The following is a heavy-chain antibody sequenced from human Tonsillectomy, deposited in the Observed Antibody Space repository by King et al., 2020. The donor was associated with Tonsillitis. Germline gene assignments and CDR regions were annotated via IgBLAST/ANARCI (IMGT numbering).Heavy chain of an antibody. CDR1: GGSISSYY. D-gene: IGHD3-3*01. CDR3: ARRDTIFGVVIPSGATADAFDI. V-gene: IGHV4-59*08. J-gene: IGHJ3*02. Sequence: QPQESGPGLVKPSETLSLTCTVSGGSISSYYWSWIRQPPGKGLEWIGYIYYSGSTNYNPSLKSRVTISVDTSKNQFSLKLSSVTAADTAVYYCARRDTIFGVVIPSGATADAFDIWGQGTMVTVSS. CDR2: IYYSGST.